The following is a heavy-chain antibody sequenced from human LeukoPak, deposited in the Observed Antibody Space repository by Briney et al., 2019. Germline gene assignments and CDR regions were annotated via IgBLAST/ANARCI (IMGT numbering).Heavy chain of an antibody. CDR2: IRYDGSNK. CDR3: ATATESAFDI. V-gene: IGHV3-30*02. Sequence: PGGSLRLSCAASGFTFSRYGMHWVRQAPGKGLEWVTFIRYDGSNKYYADSVKGRFTISRDNSKNTLYLQMNSLRAEDTAVYYCATATESAFDIWGQGTVVTVSS. CDR1: GFTFSRYG. J-gene: IGHJ3*02.